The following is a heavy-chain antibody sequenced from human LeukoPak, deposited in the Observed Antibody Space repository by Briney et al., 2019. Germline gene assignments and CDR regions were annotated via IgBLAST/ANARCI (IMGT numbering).Heavy chain of an antibody. CDR2: IIPIFGTA. CDR1: GGTFSSYA. CDR3: ARSRYCSSTSCYEIFYSGYD. D-gene: IGHD2-2*01. J-gene: IGHJ4*02. V-gene: IGHV1-69*13. Sequence: SVRVSCKASGGTFSSYAISWVRQAPGQGLEWMGGIIPIFGTANYAQKFQGRVTITADESTSTAYMELSSLRSEDTAVYYCARSRYCSSTSCYEIFYSGYDWGQGTLVTVSS.